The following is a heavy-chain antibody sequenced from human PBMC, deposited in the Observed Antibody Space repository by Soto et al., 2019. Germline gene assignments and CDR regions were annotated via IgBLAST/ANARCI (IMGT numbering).Heavy chain of an antibody. J-gene: IGHJ1*01. CDR1: GVMFDDCT. Sequence: PGGSLRLSCAASGVMFDDCTMHWGRLVPGKGLQWVSYINWDGRIAMYADSVKGRFTISRDNTNNHLYLQMSSLRSDDIALYYCANDEGAAVASHGACGHGTLVT. V-gene: IGHV3-43*01. CDR3: ANDEGAAVASHGA. CDR2: INWDGRIA. D-gene: IGHD6-13*01.